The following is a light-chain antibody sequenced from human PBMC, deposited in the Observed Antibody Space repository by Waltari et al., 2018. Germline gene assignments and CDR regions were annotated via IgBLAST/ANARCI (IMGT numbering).Light chain of an antibody. J-gene: IGLJ3*02. V-gene: IGLV2-14*03. CDR3: SSFTGSTTWV. Sequence: QSALTQPASVSGSPGQSITISCTGTSSDVGGHNYVSWYQQHPGKAPKLMIYDVINRPSGVSTRFSGSKSGNTASLTISGLQAEDEADYYCSSFTGSTTWVFGGGTKLTVL. CDR1: SSDVGGHNY. CDR2: DVI.